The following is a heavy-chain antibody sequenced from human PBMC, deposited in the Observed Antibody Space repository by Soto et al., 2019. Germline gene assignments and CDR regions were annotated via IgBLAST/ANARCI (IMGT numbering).Heavy chain of an antibody. CDR3: ARGITMVGGVKYYYYGMDV. Sequence: QVQLVQSGAEVKKPGASVKVSCKASGYTFTSYAMHWVRQAPGQRLEWMGWINAGNGNTKYSQKFQGRVTITRDTSASTAYRELSSLRSEDTAVYYCARGITMVGGVKYYYYGMDVWGQGTTVTVSS. J-gene: IGHJ6*02. V-gene: IGHV1-3*01. D-gene: IGHD3-10*01. CDR2: INAGNGNT. CDR1: GYTFTSYA.